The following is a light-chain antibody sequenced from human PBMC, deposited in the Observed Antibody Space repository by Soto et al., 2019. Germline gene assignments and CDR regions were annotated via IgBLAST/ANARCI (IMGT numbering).Light chain of an antibody. Sequence: IVMTQSPATLSVSPGERATLSCRASQSVNSNLAWYQQKPGQAPRLLIYGASTRATGIPARFSGSGSGTEFTLTVSSRQSDDFAVYYCQQYTNWPPYTFGQGTKLEIK. CDR1: QSVNSN. CDR3: QQYTNWPPYT. J-gene: IGKJ2*01. CDR2: GAS. V-gene: IGKV3-15*01.